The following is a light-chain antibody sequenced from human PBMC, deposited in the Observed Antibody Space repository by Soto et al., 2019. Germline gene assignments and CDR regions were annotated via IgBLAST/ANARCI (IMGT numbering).Light chain of an antibody. CDR1: SSDVGDSNY. Sequence: QSALTQPASVSGSPGQSITISCTGSSSDVGDSNYVSWYQQHPGRAPKLMIYDVSNRPSGVSTRFSASKSGNTASLTISGLQAGDDADYYCSSYTSSTTLVFGTGTKLTVL. CDR3: SSYTSSTTLV. CDR2: DVS. J-gene: IGLJ1*01. V-gene: IGLV2-14*03.